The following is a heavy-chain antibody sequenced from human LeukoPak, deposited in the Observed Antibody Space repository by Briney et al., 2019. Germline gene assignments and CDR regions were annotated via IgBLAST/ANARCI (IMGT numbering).Heavy chain of an antibody. CDR2: IYTSGST. CDR3: ARDDSGYAKFDY. J-gene: IGHJ4*02. CDR1: GGSISSGSYY. D-gene: IGHD5-12*01. V-gene: IGHV4-61*02. Sequence: PSQTLSLTCTVSGGSISSGSYYWSWIRQPAGKGLEWIGRIYTSGSTNYNPSLKSRVTISVDTSKNQFSLKLSSVTAADTAVYYCARDDSGYAKFDYWGQGTLVTVSS.